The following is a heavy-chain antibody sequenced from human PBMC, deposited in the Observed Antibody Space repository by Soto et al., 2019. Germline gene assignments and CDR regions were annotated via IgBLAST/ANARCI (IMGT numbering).Heavy chain of an antibody. Sequence: QVQLVQSGAEVKKPGASVKVSCKASGYTFINYGISWVRQAPGQGLEWMGWISTYNGNTKYAQKVQSRVTMTTDTSTSTAYMELRSMTSDDTAVYYCARWLRNGMHGWGQGNTVAVSS. J-gene: IGHJ6*02. CDR3: ARWLRNGMHG. CDR2: ISTYNGNT. D-gene: IGHD3-22*01. V-gene: IGHV1-18*01. CDR1: GYTFINYG.